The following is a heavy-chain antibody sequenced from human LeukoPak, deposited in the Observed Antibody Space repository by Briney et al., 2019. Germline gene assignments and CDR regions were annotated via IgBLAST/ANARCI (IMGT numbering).Heavy chain of an antibody. CDR1: GGSISSGGYY. D-gene: IGHD1-1*01. CDR2: IYHSGST. CDR3: ARDLRANWNPGWLDP. J-gene: IGHJ5*02. V-gene: IGHV4-30-2*01. Sequence: SETLSLTCTVSGGSISSGGYYWSWIRQPPGKGLEWIGYIYHSGSTYYNPSLKSRVTISVDRSKNQFSLKLSSVTAADTAMYYCARDLRANWNPGWLDPWGQGTLVTVSS.